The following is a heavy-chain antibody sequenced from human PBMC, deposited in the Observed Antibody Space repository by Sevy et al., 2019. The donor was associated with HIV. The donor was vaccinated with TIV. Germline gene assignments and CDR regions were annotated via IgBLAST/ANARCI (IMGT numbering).Heavy chain of an antibody. D-gene: IGHD2-2*01. V-gene: IGHV3-23*01. CDR1: GFIFSTYA. Sequence: GGSLRLSCAASGFIFSTYAMSWVCQAPGKGLECVSAISGSGGSTYYADSVKGRFTISRDISKNTLYLQMNSLRAEDTAVYYCAKDPALYCSSTSCSIYWGQGTLVTVSS. CDR3: AKDPALYCSSTSCSIY. CDR2: ISGSGGST. J-gene: IGHJ4*02.